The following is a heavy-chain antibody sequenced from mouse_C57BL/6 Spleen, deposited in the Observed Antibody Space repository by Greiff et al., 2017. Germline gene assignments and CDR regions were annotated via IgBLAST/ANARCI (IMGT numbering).Heavy chain of an antibody. CDR3: ARTDY. J-gene: IGHJ2*01. V-gene: IGHV5-17*01. CDR2: ISSGSSTI. CDR1: GFTFSDSG. Sequence: EVMLVESGGGLVKPGGSLKLSCAASGFTFSDSGMHWVRQAPEKGLEWVAYISSGSSTIYYADTVKGRFTISRDNAKHTLFLQMTSLRSEDTAMYYDARTDYWGQGTTLTVSS.